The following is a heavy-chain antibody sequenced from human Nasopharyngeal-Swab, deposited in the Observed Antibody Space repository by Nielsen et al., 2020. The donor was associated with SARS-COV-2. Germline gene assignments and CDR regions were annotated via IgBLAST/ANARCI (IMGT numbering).Heavy chain of an antibody. D-gene: IGHD5-24*01. Sequence: GESLKISCVASGFTFSDYWMSWFRQAQERGLEWVGNINPAPDWSDHVDSVKGRFTISRDNAKNSLYLEMNSLRVEDTAVYYCAREDGVNTNDYWGQGTLVTVSS. V-gene: IGHV3-7*04. J-gene: IGHJ4*02. CDR2: INPAPDWS. CDR1: GFTFSDYW. CDR3: AREDGVNTNDY.